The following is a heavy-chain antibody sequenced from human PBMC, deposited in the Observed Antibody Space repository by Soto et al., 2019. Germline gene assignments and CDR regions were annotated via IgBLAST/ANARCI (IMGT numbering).Heavy chain of an antibody. D-gene: IGHD3-10*01. CDR1: GFIFSNYA. CDR2: SRGSGGST. J-gene: IGHJ6*03. CDR3: AKFRGPTYDFYYMDA. Sequence: EVQLLESGGGVVQPGGSLTLSCAASGFIFSNYAMTWVRQAPGKGLEWVSSRGSGGSTYQADSVKGRFIISRDNSKNMLYLQMDSLRADDTAVYYCAKFRGPTYDFYYMDAWGKGTTVIVS. V-gene: IGHV3-23*01.